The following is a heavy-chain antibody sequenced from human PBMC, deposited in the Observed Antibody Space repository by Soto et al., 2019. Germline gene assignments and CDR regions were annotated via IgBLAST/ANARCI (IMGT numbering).Heavy chain of an antibody. D-gene: IGHD3-9*01. J-gene: IGHJ6*02. Sequence: QVQLQESGPGLVKPSQTLSLTCTVSGGSISSGGYYWSWIRQHPGKGLEWIGYIYYSGSTYYNPSLKSRVTISVDTSKNQFSLKLSSVTAADTAVYYCARGYDILEAKDYYGMDVWGQGTTVTVSS. CDR2: IYYSGST. CDR1: GGSISSGGYY. CDR3: ARGYDILEAKDYYGMDV. V-gene: IGHV4-31*03.